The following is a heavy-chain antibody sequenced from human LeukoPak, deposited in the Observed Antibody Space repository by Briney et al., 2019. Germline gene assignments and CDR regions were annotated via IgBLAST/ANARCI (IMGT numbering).Heavy chain of an antibody. V-gene: IGHV3-30*14. Sequence: GGSLRLSCAASGFTFSSYAMHWVRQAPGKGLEWVAVISYDGSNKYYADSVKGRFTISRDNSKNSLYLQMNSLRAEDTAIYYCARDSPDYGGKGFDYWGQGTLVTVSS. D-gene: IGHD4-23*01. CDR3: ARDSPDYGGKGFDY. J-gene: IGHJ4*02. CDR2: ISYDGSNK. CDR1: GFTFSSYA.